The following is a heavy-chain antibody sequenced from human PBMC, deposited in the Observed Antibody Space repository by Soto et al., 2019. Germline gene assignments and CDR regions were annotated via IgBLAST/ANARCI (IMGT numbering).Heavy chain of an antibody. CDR1: GYTFTSNA. CDR2: VNAGNGYT. D-gene: IGHD5-18*01. CDR3: ARGAHTYGCVFDY. Sequence: QVHLVQSGAEVKKPGASVKVSCRSSGYTFTSNAIHWVRQAPGQSLEWMGWVNAGNGYTKYLQNFQGRVTITSDTSASTAYMELNSLRSEDTAVYYCARGAHTYGCVFDYWGQGTLVTVSS. J-gene: IGHJ4*02. V-gene: IGHV1-3*01.